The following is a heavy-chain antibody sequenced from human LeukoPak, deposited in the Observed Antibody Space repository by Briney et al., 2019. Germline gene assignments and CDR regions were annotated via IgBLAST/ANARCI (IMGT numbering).Heavy chain of an antibody. Sequence: GGSLRPSCAASGFTFDDYAMHWVRQAPGKGLEWVSGISWNSGSIGYADSVKGRFTISRDNAKNSLYLQMNSLRAEDTALYYCAKGSGYDSSGYHDYWGQGTLVTVSS. V-gene: IGHV3-9*01. CDR1: GFTFDDYA. J-gene: IGHJ4*02. D-gene: IGHD3-22*01. CDR2: ISWNSGSI. CDR3: AKGSGYDSSGYHDY.